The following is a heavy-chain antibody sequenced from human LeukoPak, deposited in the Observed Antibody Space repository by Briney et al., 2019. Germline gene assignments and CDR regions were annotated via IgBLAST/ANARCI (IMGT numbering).Heavy chain of an antibody. CDR2: ISGSGGST. V-gene: IGHV3-23*01. CDR1: GFTFSSYA. J-gene: IGHJ4*02. D-gene: IGHD6-19*01. CDR3: AKGDSGWYGFGVTSPYFDY. Sequence: GGSLRLSCAASGFTFSSYAMSWVRQAPGKGLEWVSTISGSGGSTYYADSVKGRFTISRDNSKNTLYLQMNSLRAEDTAVYYCAKGDSGWYGFGVTSPYFDYWGQGTLVTVSS.